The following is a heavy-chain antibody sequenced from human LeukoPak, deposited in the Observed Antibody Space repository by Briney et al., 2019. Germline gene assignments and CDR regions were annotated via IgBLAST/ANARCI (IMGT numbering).Heavy chain of an antibody. J-gene: IGHJ4*02. D-gene: IGHD3-22*01. Sequence: PGGSLRLSCAASGFSFSNFGMHWVRQAPGKGQEWVAVISYDGSNKYFADSVKGRFTISRDNSKNTLYLQMNSLRAEDTAVYYCATQDGYDNSGHYGYWGQGTLVTVSS. CDR3: ATQDGYDNSGHYGY. V-gene: IGHV3-30*03. CDR2: ISYDGSNK. CDR1: GFSFSNFG.